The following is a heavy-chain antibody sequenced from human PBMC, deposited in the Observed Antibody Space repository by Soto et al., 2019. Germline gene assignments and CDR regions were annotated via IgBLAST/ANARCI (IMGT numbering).Heavy chain of an antibody. J-gene: IGHJ4*02. V-gene: IGHV3-30*04. CDR1: GVTFNTYA. Sequence: QAQLVQSGGGVVQPGRSLTLSCAASGVTFNTYAMHWVRQAPGKGLEWVAIVSYDGSNKYYADSVKGRFTISRDNSKSTLYLQINSVRAEDTAVYYCAKDRGSYCSGARCYLFDSWGQGTLVTVSS. CDR2: VSYDGSNK. D-gene: IGHD2-15*01. CDR3: AKDRGSYCSGARCYLFDS.